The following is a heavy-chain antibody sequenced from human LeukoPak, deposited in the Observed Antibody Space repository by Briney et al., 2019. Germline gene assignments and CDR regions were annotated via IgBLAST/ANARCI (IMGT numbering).Heavy chain of an antibody. J-gene: IGHJ5*02. CDR2: INPSGGST. V-gene: IGHV1-46*01. CDR1: GYTFTGYY. D-gene: IGHD3-22*01. Sequence: ASVKVSCKASGYTFTGYYMHWVRQAPGQGLEWMGIINPSGGSTSYAQKFQGRVTMTRDMSTSTVYMELSSLRSEDTAVYYCARDPHYYDSSGYPHNWFDPWGQGTLVTVSS. CDR3: ARDPHYYDSSGYPHNWFDP.